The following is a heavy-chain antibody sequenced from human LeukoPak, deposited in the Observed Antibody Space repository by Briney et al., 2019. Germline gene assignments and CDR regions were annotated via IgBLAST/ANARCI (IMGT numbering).Heavy chain of an antibody. J-gene: IGHJ5*02. Sequence: PGGSLRLSCAASGFTFSSYGMHWVHQAPGKGLEWVAVISYDGSNKYYADSVKGRFTISRDNSKNTLYLQMNSLRAEDTAVYYCAKDLRPSPSPVLYDWFDPWGQGTLVTVSS. D-gene: IGHD2/OR15-2a*01. V-gene: IGHV3-30*18. CDR1: GFTFSSYG. CDR3: AKDLRPSPSPVLYDWFDP. CDR2: ISYDGSNK.